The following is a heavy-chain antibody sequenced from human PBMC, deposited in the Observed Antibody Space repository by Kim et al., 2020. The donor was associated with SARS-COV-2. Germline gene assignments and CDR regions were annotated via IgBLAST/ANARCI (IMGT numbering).Heavy chain of an antibody. CDR1: GFTFSSYG. CDR2: ISYDGSNK. V-gene: IGHV3-30*18. Sequence: GGSLRLSCAASGFTFSSYGMHWVRQAPGKGLEWVAVISYDGSNKYYADSVKGRFTISRDNSKNTLYLQMNSLRAEDTAVYYCAKDQELWFGGGMDVWGQGTTVTVSS. J-gene: IGHJ6*02. D-gene: IGHD3-10*01. CDR3: AKDQELWFGGGMDV.